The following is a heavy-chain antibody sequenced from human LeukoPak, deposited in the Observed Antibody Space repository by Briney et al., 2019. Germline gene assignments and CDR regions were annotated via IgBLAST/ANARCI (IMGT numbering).Heavy chain of an antibody. V-gene: IGHV3-7*02. Sequence: GGSLRLSCTVSGFSFREHWMSWVRQAPGKGLEWVGNIKEDGNEDYYVDSVEGRFIIFRDNAKNSLYLQMHSLRAEDTAVYYCTRGDRGYAESLYWGRGTLVTVSS. CDR1: GFSFREHW. J-gene: IGHJ4*02. D-gene: IGHD5-12*01. CDR2: IKEDGNED. CDR3: TRGDRGYAESLY.